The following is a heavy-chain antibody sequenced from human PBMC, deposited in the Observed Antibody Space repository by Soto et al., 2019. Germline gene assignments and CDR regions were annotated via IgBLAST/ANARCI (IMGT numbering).Heavy chain of an antibody. CDR3: ARAFCGGTSCHGGNFDC. D-gene: IGHD2-2*01. CDR2: ISDGGGST. V-gene: IGHV3-23*01. J-gene: IGHJ4*02. Sequence: EIQLLESGGDLVQPGGSLRLSCAASGFTFSKNAMSWVRQAPGKGLEWVSAISDGGGSTYYADAVKGRLTISRDNSKNTLYLQLNSLRAEDTVLYYGARAFCGGTSCHGGNFDCWGQGTLVTVSS. CDR1: GFTFSKNA.